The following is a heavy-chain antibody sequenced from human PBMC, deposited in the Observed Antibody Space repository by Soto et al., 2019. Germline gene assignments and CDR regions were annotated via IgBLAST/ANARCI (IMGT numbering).Heavy chain of an antibody. CDR3: AREAHGYGGGYSYYGMDV. V-gene: IGHV1-69*01. D-gene: IGHD5-12*01. CDR1: GGSFSDSA. CDR2: IIPLFGSP. J-gene: IGHJ6*02. Sequence: QVQLVQSGPEVKKPGSSVKVSCKASGGSFSDSALSWVRQAPGQGLEWMGGIIPLFGSPDYAQKFLGRVTVTADESTSTADMELSSLRTEDTAIYYCAREAHGYGGGYSYYGMDVWGQGTAVTVS.